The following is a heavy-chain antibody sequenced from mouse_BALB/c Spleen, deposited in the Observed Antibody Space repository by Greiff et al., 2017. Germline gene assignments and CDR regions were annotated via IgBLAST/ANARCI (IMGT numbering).Heavy chain of an antibody. CDR3: AKNHDYSYYAMDY. V-gene: IGHV2-5-1*01. D-gene: IGHD2-4*01. Sequence: VKLMESGPSLVQPSQSLSITCTVSGFSLTSYGVHWVRQSPGKGLEWLGVIWRGGSTDYNAAFMSRLSITKDNSKSQVFFKMNSLQADDTAIYYCAKNHDYSYYAMDYWGQGTSVTVSS. CDR1: GFSLTSYG. CDR2: IWRGGST. J-gene: IGHJ4*01.